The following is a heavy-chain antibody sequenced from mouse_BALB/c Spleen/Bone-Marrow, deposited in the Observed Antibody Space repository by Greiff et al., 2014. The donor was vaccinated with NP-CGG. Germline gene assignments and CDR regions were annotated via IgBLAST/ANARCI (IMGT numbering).Heavy chain of an antibody. CDR1: GYIFTSYW. D-gene: IGHD6-1*01. Sequence: VQLQQSGAELVRPGTSVKLSCKTSGYIFTSYWIHWVKQRSGRGLEWIARIYPGTGTTYYNEKFKGKATLTADKSSSTAYMQLSSLKSEDSAVYFCTRADSPSMGYWGQGTSVTVSS. CDR3: TRADSPSMGY. CDR2: IYPGTGTT. V-gene: IGHV1S132*01. J-gene: IGHJ4*01.